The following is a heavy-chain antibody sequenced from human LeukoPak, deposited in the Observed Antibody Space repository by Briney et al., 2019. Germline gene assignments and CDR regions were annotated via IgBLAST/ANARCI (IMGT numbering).Heavy chain of an antibody. D-gene: IGHD3-22*01. CDR3: ARRAGDYSHPYDY. CDR2: ISGSGGST. J-gene: IGHJ4*02. V-gene: IGHV3-23*01. Sequence: HSGGSLRLSCAASGFTFSSYVMNWVRQAPGKGLEWVSAISGSGGSTYYADSVKGRFTISRDNSKKTLYLQMNSLRAEDTAMYYCARRAGDYSHPYDYWGQGTLVTVSS. CDR1: GFTFSSYV.